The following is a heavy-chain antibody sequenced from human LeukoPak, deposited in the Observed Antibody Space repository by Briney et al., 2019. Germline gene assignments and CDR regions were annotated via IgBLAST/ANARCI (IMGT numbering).Heavy chain of an antibody. Sequence: PGGSLRLSCAASGFTFSNAWMSWVRQAPGKGLEWVGRIKSKTDGGTTDYAAPVKGRFTISRDDSKNTLCLQMNSLKTEDTAVYYCFNDFWSGYTPNDAFDIWGQGTMVTVSS. V-gene: IGHV3-15*01. CDR1: GFTFSNAW. CDR3: FNDFWSGYTPNDAFDI. J-gene: IGHJ3*02. CDR2: IKSKTDGGTT. D-gene: IGHD3-3*01.